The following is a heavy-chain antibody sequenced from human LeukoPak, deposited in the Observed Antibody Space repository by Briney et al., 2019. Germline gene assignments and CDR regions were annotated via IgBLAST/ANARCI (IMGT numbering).Heavy chain of an antibody. CDR2: IYHSGST. J-gene: IGHJ5*02. CDR1: GYSISSGYY. D-gene: IGHD2-8*01. CDR3: ARAMVYVLNWFDP. V-gene: IGHV4-38-2*01. Sequence: SETLSLTCAVSGYSISSGYYWGWIQQPPGKGLEWIGSIYHSGSTYYNPSLKSRVTISVDTSKNQFSLKLSSVTAADTAVYYCARAMVYVLNWFDPWGQGTLVTVSS.